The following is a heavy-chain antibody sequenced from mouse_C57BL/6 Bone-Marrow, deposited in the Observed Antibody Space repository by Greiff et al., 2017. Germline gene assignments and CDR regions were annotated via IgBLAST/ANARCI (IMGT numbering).Heavy chain of an antibody. CDR1: GFSFNTYA. V-gene: IGHV10-1*01. D-gene: IGHD1-1*01. J-gene: IGHJ3*01. Sequence: EVQLQQSGGGLVQPKGSLKLSCAASGFSFNTYAMNWVRQAPGKGLEWVARIRSKSNNYATYYADSVKDRFTISRDDSESMLYLQMNNLKTEDTAMYYCVRHYYYGREFAYWGQGTLVTVSA. CDR2: IRSKSNNYAT. CDR3: VRHYYYGREFAY.